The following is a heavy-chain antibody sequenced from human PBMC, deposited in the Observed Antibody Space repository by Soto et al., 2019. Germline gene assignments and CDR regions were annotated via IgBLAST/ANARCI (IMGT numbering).Heavy chain of an antibody. CDR2: IIPIFGTA. CDR3: ARATGRTMVRELSPFDY. V-gene: IGHV1-69*01. D-gene: IGHD3-10*01. CDR1: GCTFSSYA. Sequence: QVQLVQSGAEVKKPGSSVKVSCKASGCTFSSYAISWVRQAPGQGREWMGGIIPIFGTANYAQKFQGRVTITADESTSTAYMELSSMRSEDTAVYYCARATGRTMVRELSPFDYWGQGTLVTVSS. J-gene: IGHJ4*02.